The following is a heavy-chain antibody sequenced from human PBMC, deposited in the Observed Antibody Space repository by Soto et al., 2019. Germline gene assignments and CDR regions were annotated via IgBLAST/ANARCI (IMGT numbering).Heavy chain of an antibody. J-gene: IGHJ4*02. CDR1: GYTFTSYY. CDR2: INPNGGST. V-gene: IGHV1-46*01. Sequence: QVQLVQSGAEVKKPGASVKLSCKASGYTFTSYYIHWVRQAPGQGLEWMAIINPNGGSTNYAQKFQGRVTRTRDTATGTVYMELTSLRSEDTAVYYCARNLATGDYWGQGTLVTVSS. CDR3: ARNLATGDY. D-gene: IGHD1-1*01.